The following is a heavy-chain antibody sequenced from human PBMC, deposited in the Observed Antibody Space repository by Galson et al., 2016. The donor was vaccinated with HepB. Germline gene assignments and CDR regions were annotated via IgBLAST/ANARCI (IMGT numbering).Heavy chain of an antibody. J-gene: IGHJ5*02. D-gene: IGHD2/OR15-2a*01. CDR3: ARDVQYRFDP. CDR1: GYTFTTSG. Sequence: SVKVSYKASGYTFTTSGISWVRQAPGQGVEWMGRISTSSGNTKYAQKFQGGLTLTTDSSPTTAYMELRSLRFDDTALYYRARDVQYRFDPWGQGTLVTVSS. CDR2: ISTSSGNT. V-gene: IGHV1-18*01.